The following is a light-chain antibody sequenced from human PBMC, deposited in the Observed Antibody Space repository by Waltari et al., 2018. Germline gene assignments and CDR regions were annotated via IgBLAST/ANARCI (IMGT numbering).Light chain of an antibody. J-gene: IGLJ2*01. CDR3: ATRDEGPTVV. CDR1: LSNIGTTY. V-gene: IGLV1-47*01. CDR2: LTH. Sequence: QSVLTPPPSASRTPGQSVTISCSGSLSNIGTTYLYGYQQLPGTAPKLLIYLTHQRPSGVPDRFSASKSGTSASLAISGLRFEDEGDYYCATRDEGPTVVFGGGTKVTVL.